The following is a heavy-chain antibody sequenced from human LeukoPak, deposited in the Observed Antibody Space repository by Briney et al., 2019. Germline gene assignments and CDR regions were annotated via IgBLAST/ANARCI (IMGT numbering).Heavy chain of an antibody. CDR2: INHSGRV. V-gene: IGHV4-34*01. Sequence: SETLSLTCAVSGESFSYNYWTWVRQPPGKGLEWIGGINHSGRVNYRPSLKSRVTISVDTSKSQFSLKLSAVTAADTAVYYCARGLGPMSPSLDYWGQGSLVTVSS. D-gene: IGHD3-22*01. CDR1: GESFSYNY. J-gene: IGHJ4*02. CDR3: ARGLGPMSPSLDY.